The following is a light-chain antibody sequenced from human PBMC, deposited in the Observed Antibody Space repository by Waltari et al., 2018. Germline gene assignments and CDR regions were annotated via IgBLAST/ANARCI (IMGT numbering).Light chain of an antibody. CDR3: SSYAGGSWV. CDR1: SSDVGGFNY. Sequence: QSALTQPPSASGSPGQSVTISCTGTSSDVGGFNYVSWYQQNPGKVPKLMIYEVTKRPSGVPDRFSCSKSGNTASLTVSWLQTEDEADYYCSSYAGGSWVFGGGTKLTVL. V-gene: IGLV2-8*01. J-gene: IGLJ3*02. CDR2: EVT.